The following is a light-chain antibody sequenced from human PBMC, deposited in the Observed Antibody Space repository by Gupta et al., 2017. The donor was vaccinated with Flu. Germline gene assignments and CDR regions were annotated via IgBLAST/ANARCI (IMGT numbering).Light chain of an antibody. J-gene: IGKJ4*01. Sequence: DIQMTQSPSSLSASVGDRVTITCQASQDIRNFLSWYQQKPGTAPNLLIYDASNLQGGVPSRFSGSGSGTHFTLTISNLQSEDSATYYCQQYYLIPLTFGGGTKVEIK. CDR3: QQYYLIPLT. CDR2: DAS. CDR1: QDIRNF. V-gene: IGKV1-33*01.